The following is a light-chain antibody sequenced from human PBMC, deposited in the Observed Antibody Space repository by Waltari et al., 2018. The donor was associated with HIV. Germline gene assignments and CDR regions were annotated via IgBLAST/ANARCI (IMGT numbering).Light chain of an antibody. V-gene: IGKV1-5*03. J-gene: IGKJ3*01. CDR1: QSTSRW. CDR3: QQYNNYLFT. CDR2: RVS. Sequence: DIQMTQSPSTLSASVGDRVTITCRASQSTSRWLAWYQQEPGKAPKLLISRVSNLESGVPSRFSGSGSGTEFTLTISSLQPDDFAVYYCQQYNNYLFTFGPGTKVDIK.